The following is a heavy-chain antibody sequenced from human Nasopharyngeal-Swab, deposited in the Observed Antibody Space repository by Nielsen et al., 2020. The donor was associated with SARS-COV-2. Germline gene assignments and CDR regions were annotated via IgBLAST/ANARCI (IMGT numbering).Heavy chain of an antibody. CDR1: GGTFGTST. D-gene: IGHD3/OR15-3a*01. V-gene: IGHV1-69*13. CDR2: IIPLFGKT. Sequence: SVKVSCKAPGGTFGTSTISWVRHAPGQGLEWLGGIIPLFGKTDYAQRFQGRVTFTADESTTTAYMELSSLGSEDTAVYYCAREGEEDDGTGWTRGGYFDLWGQGTQVTVTS. CDR3: AREGEEDDGTGWTRGGYFDL. J-gene: IGHJ4*02.